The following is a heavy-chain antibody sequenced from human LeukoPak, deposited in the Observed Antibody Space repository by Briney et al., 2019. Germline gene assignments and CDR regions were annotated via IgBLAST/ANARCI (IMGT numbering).Heavy chain of an antibody. V-gene: IGHV3-53*01. Sequence: PGGALTLSCAASGIVDTRNYLSWLRQPPWKGLEGVAVIRINTDTPYAAYLTGPFTISRDSSKITLFLQKTSLRAEDSAVYYCAIAQSWYDLFDSWGQGTLVTVSS. CDR3: AIAQSWYDLFDS. J-gene: IGHJ4*02. CDR2: IRINTDT. D-gene: IGHD1-1*01. CDR1: GIVDTRNY.